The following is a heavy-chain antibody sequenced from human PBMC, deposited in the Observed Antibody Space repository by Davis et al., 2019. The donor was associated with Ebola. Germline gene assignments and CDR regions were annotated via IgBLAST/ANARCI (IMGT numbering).Heavy chain of an antibody. D-gene: IGHD7-27*01. CDR3: ARSPRGGLHLGDGLTTGDA. CDR2: IYHSGST. CDR1: GGSISSSNW. J-gene: IGHJ5*02. V-gene: IGHV4-4*02. Sequence: PSETLSLTCAVSGGSISSSNWWSWVRQPPGKGLEWIGEIYHSGSTNYNPSLKSRVTISVDKSKNQFSLKLSSVTAADTAVYYCARSPRGGLHLGDGLTTGDAWGQGTLVTVSS.